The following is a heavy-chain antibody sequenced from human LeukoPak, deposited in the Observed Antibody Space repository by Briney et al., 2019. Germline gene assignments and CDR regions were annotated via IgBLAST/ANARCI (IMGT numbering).Heavy chain of an antibody. CDR3: ARGLGGVDY. J-gene: IGHJ4*02. V-gene: IGHV4-34*01. D-gene: IGHD6-13*01. Sequence: ASETLSLTCAVYGGSFSGYYWNWIRQPPGKGLEWIGEINHSGSTNYNPSLKSRVTISVDTSKNQFSLKLSSVTAADTAVYYCARGLGGVDYWGQGTLVTVSS. CDR2: INHSGST. CDR1: GGSFSGYY.